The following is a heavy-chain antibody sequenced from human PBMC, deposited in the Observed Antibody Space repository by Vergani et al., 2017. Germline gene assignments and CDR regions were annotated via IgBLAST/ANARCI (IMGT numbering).Heavy chain of an antibody. CDR1: GGSISSYY. Sequence: QVQLQESGPGLVKPSQTLSLTCTVSGGSISSYYWSWIRQPAGKGLEWIGRIYTSGSTNYNPSLKSRVTISVDTSKNQFSLKLSSVTAADTAVYYCARTYYDFPPNNWFDPWGQGTLVTVSS. V-gene: IGHV4-4*07. CDR2: IYTSGST. J-gene: IGHJ5*02. CDR3: ARTYYDFPPNNWFDP. D-gene: IGHD3-3*01.